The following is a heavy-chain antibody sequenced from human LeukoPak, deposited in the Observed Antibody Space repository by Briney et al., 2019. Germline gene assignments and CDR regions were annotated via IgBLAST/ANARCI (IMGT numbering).Heavy chain of an antibody. CDR3: AREPEYLAPARAFDI. V-gene: IGHV1-3*01. CDR1: GYTFTSYA. J-gene: IGHJ3*02. Sequence: GASVKVSCKASGYTFTSYAMHWVRQAPGQRLEWMGWINAGNGNTKYSQKFQGRVTITRNTSISTAYMELSSLRSEDTAVYYCAREPEYLAPARAFDIWGQGTMVTVSS. CDR2: INAGNGNT. D-gene: IGHD6-25*01.